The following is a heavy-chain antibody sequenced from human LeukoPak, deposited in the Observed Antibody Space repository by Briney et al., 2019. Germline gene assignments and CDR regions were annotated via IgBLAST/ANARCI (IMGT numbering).Heavy chain of an antibody. CDR2: ISYDGSNK. CDR1: GFTFSSYA. Sequence: PGGSLRLSCAASGFTFSSYAMHWVRQAPGKGLEWVAVISYDGSNKYYADSVKGRFTISRDNSKNTLYLQMNSLRAEDTAVYYCARGRGGWYYFDYWGQGTLVTVSS. V-gene: IGHV3-30*04. J-gene: IGHJ4*02. CDR3: ARGRGGWYYFDY. D-gene: IGHD6-19*01.